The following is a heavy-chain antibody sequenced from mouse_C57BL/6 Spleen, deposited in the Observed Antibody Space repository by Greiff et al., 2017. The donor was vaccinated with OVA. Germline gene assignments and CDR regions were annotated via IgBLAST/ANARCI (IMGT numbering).Heavy chain of an antibody. CDR1: GYTFTSYW. J-gene: IGHJ2*01. CDR2: IDPSDSYT. CDR3: ARRDGYDGYYFDY. V-gene: IGHV1-50*01. D-gene: IGHD2-2*01. Sequence: QVQLQQPGAELVKPGASVKLSCKASGYTFTSYWMQWVKQRPGQGLEWIGEIDPSDSYTNYNQKFKGKATLTVDTSSSTAYMQLSSLTSEDSAVYYCARRDGYDGYYFDYWGQGTTLTVSS.